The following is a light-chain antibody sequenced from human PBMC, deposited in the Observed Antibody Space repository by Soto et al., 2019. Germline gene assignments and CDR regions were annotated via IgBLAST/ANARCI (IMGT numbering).Light chain of an antibody. CDR1: QNILYSSNNKNY. CDR2: WAS. V-gene: IGKV4-1*01. Sequence: DIVMTQSPDSLAVSLGERATINCKSSQNILYSSNNKNYLAWYQQKPGQPPKLLIYWASARESGVPDRFSGSGSGTDFTLTSSSLQAEDVAVYYCQQYYTSPTWTFGQGTKVEIK. J-gene: IGKJ1*01. CDR3: QQYYTSPTWT.